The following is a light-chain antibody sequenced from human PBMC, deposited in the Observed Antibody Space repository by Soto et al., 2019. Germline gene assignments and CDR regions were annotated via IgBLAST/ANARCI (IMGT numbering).Light chain of an antibody. CDR2: DAS. J-gene: IGKJ1*01. CDR1: QSVSSSS. Sequence: ESVLTQSPGTLSLSPGERATLSCRASQSVSSSSLAWYQQRRGQAPRLLIHDASSRATGIPDRFSGSGSGTDFTLTISRLEPEDFAVYYCQQYGGSPRTFGQGTKVEVK. V-gene: IGKV3-20*01. CDR3: QQYGGSPRT.